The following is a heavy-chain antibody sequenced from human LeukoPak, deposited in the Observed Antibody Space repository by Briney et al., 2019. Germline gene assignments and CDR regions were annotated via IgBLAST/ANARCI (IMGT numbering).Heavy chain of an antibody. Sequence: LETLSLTCTVSGGSISGSSYYWGWIRQPPGKGLEWIGSIYYSGSTYYNPSLKSRVTISVDTSKNQFSLKLNSVTATDTAVYYCARSLLHNWFDPWGQGTLVTVSS. J-gene: IGHJ5*02. D-gene: IGHD1-26*01. CDR3: ARSLLHNWFDP. CDR2: IYYSGST. CDR1: GGSISGSSYY. V-gene: IGHV4-39*01.